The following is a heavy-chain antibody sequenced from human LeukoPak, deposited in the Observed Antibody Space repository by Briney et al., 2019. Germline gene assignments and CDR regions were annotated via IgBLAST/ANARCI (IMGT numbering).Heavy chain of an antibody. J-gene: IGHJ6*02. V-gene: IGHV3-9*01. CDR2: ITWDGTFI. CDR1: GFNFRNYA. Sequence: GGSLRLSCAASGFNFRNYAMHWVRQAPGKGLGWVSGITWDGTFIAYADSGKGRFTTSRDNARNSLYLQLNSLRGEDTALYYCAKDMGRGPHCSGGSCHFFNYYYYGMDVWGQGTTVTVSS. D-gene: IGHD2-15*01. CDR3: AKDMGRGPHCSGGSCHFFNYYYYGMDV.